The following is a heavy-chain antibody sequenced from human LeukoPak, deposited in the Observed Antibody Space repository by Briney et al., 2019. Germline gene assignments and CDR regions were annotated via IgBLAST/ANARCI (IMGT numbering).Heavy chain of an antibody. CDR2: FSNSGTT. V-gene: IGHV4-59*01. D-gene: IGHD5-24*01. CDR1: GGSISDYY. Sequence: SETLSLTCTVSGGSISDYYWSWIRQPPGKGLEWIGYFSNSGTTNQNPSLKSRVTMSVDTSKNQFSLKLSSVTAADTAVYYCATLRDGYEFDYWGQGTLVTVSS. J-gene: IGHJ4*02. CDR3: ATLRDGYEFDY.